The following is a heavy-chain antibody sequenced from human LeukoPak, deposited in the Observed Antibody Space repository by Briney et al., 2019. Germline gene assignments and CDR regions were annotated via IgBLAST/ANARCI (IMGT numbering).Heavy chain of an antibody. Sequence: GGSLRLSCAASGFTFSNYWMLWVRQAPGKGLVWVSRINTDGSSTTYADSVKGRITISRDNAKNTLYLQMNSLRADDTAVYYCTRGHHSGSYFPPDYWGRGTLVTVSS. D-gene: IGHD1-26*01. CDR2: INTDGSST. J-gene: IGHJ4*02. CDR1: GFTFSNYW. V-gene: IGHV3-74*01. CDR3: TRGHHSGSYFPPDY.